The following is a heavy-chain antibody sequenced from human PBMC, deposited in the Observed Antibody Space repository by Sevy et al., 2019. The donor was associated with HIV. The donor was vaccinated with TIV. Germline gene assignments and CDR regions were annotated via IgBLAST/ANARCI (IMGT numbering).Heavy chain of an antibody. CDR2: FDPEDGET. CDR1: GYTLTELS. Sequence: ASVKVSCKVSGYTLTELSMHWVRQAPGKGLEWMGGFDPEDGETIYAQKFQGRVTMTGHTSTDKAYMELSSLRSEDTAVYYCATGYCSSTSCWRRSYYYYGMDVWGQGTTVTVSS. V-gene: IGHV1-24*01. D-gene: IGHD2-2*01. J-gene: IGHJ6*02. CDR3: ATGYCSSTSCWRRSYYYYGMDV.